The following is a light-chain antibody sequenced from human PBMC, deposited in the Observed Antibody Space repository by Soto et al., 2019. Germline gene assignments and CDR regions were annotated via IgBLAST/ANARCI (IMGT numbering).Light chain of an antibody. V-gene: IGLV7-43*01. CDR3: LLMYGAAWV. CDR1: TGAVTSGYY. J-gene: IGLJ3*02. CDR2: TTN. Sequence: QAVVTQEPSLTVSPGGTVTLTCAPSTGAVTSGYYPNWFQQKPGQAPRALIYTTNNKHSWTPARFSGSLLGGKAALALSGVQPEDEAEYYCLLMYGAAWVFGGGTKLTVL.